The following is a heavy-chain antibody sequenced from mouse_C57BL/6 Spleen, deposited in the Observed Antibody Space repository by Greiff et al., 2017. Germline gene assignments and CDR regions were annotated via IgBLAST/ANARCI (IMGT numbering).Heavy chain of an antibody. CDR1: GYAFTNYL. CDR2: INPGSGGT. D-gene: IGHD1-1*01. Sequence: QVQLQQSGAELVRPGTSVKVSCKASGYAFTNYLIEWVKQRPGQGLEWIGVINPGSGGTNYNEKFKGKATLTADKSSSTAYMQLSSLTSEDSAVYFCARGGHYYGSSPFAYWGQGTLVTVSA. CDR3: ARGGHYYGSSPFAY. V-gene: IGHV1-54*01. J-gene: IGHJ3*01.